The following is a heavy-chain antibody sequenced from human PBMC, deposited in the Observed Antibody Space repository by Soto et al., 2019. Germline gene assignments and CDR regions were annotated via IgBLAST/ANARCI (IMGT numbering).Heavy chain of an antibody. D-gene: IGHD1-7*01. CDR3: ARTPETRDWLDP. V-gene: IGHV4-59*02. Sequence: SYTLSLTCIVSGACVSSYYWSGVLQPPGKGLEWIGYIYYIGAYNYNPSLKSRVTISVDTSKNQFSLKLTSVTAADTAVYYCARTPETRDWLDPCGQGTLVTVSS. CDR1: GACVSSYY. J-gene: IGHJ5*02. CDR2: IYYIGAY.